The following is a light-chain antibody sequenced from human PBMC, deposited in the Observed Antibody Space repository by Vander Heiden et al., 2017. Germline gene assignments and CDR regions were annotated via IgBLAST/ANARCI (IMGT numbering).Light chain of an antibody. CDR1: SGSIASNY. J-gene: IGLJ3*02. CDR3: QSYDSSNRV. CDR2: EDN. Sequence: NFMLTQPPSVSESPGKTVTISCTRSSGSIASNYVQWYQQRPGSSPTTVIYEDNQRPSGVPDRFSGSIDSSSKSASLTISGLKTEDEADYYCQSYDSSNRVFGGGTKLTVL. V-gene: IGLV6-57*01.